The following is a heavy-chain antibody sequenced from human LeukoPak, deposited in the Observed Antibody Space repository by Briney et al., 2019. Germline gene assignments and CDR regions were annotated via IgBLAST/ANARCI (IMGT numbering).Heavy chain of an antibody. CDR2: INPNSGGT. D-gene: IGHD6-19*01. J-gene: IGHJ6*03. CDR1: GYTFNGYY. Sequence: GASVKVSCKASGYTFNGYYKHWVRQAPGQGLEWMGWINPNSGGTNYAQKFQGRVTMTRDTSISTAYTELSRLRSDDTAVYYCARRAVGNSYYYYMDVWGKGTTVTVSS. V-gene: IGHV1-2*02. CDR3: ARRAVGNSYYYYMDV.